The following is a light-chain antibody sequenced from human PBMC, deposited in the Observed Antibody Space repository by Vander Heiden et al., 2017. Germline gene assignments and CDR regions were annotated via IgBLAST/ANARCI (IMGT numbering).Light chain of an antibody. Sequence: DILMSQPPLPQPLTPGQPASISSRSRQSLLHSNGFNYLDWYLQKPGQSPQLLIFLGSNRASGVPDRISGSGSGTDFTLRISRVEPEDVGVYYCMQSLQTPLTFGGGTKVEIK. CDR1: QSLLHSNGFNY. J-gene: IGKJ4*01. CDR2: LGS. CDR3: MQSLQTPLT. V-gene: IGKV2-28*01.